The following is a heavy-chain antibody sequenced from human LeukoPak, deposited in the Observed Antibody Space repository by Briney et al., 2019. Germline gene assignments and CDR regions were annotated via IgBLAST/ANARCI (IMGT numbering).Heavy chain of an antibody. J-gene: IGHJ5*02. CDR2: INQSGST. D-gene: IGHD5-24*01. CDR1: GESFSGDY. CDR3: ARGRWLQYET. V-gene: IGHV4-34*01. Sequence: SETLSLTCGVYGESFSGDYWSWIRQPPGKGLEWIGEINQSGSTNYIPSLKSRVTISVDTSRNQFSLKLISVTAADTAVYYCARGRWLQYETWGQGTLVTVSS.